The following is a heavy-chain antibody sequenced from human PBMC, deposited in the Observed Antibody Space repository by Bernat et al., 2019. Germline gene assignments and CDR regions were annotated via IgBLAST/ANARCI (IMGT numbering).Heavy chain of an antibody. CDR3: ARDQAAVADSYYYYYGMDV. CDR1: GFTFSSYS. CDR2: ISSSSSYL. J-gene: IGHJ6*02. V-gene: IGHV3-21*01. D-gene: IGHD6-19*01. Sequence: EVQLVESGGGLVKPGGSLRLSCAASGFTFSSYSMNWVRQAPGKALEWVSSISSSSSYLYYADSVKGRFTISRDNAKNSLYLQMNSLRAEDTAVYYCARDQAAVADSYYYYYGMDVWGQGTTVTVSS.